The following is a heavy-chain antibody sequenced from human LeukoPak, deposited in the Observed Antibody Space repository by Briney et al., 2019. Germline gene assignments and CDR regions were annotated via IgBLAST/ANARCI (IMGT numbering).Heavy chain of an antibody. CDR3: ARENMDYGDYYFDY. J-gene: IGHJ4*02. D-gene: IGHD4-17*01. CDR1: GGSISSYY. CDR2: IYYSGST. V-gene: IGHV4-59*08. Sequence: PSETLSLTCTVSGGSISSYYWSWIRQPPGKGLEWIGYIYYSGSTNYNPSLKSRVTISVDTSKNQFSLKLSSVTAADTAVYYCARENMDYGDYYFDYWGQGTLVTVSS.